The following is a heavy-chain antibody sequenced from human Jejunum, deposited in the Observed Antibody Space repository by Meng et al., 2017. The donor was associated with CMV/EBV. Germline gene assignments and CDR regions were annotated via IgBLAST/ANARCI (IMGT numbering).Heavy chain of an antibody. Sequence: ASITSYYWSWIRQPPGKGLEWIGFVHHSGSTNYNPSLKSRLTMSVETSKNQFSLTLSSVTAADTAVYYCARDSYSHGSGSYNWFDPWGQGTLVTVSS. CDR1: ASITSYY. D-gene: IGHD3-10*01. CDR2: VHHSGST. V-gene: IGHV4-59*01. J-gene: IGHJ5*02. CDR3: ARDSYSHGSGSYNWFDP.